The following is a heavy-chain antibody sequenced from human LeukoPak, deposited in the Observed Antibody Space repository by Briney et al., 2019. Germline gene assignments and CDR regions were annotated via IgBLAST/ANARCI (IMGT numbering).Heavy chain of an antibody. D-gene: IGHD2-21*02. CDR3: ARDRWGVTGGDC. CDR2: INQDGSEK. CDR1: GFTFNSYW. V-gene: IGHV3-7*04. J-gene: IGHJ4*02. Sequence: GRSLRLSCAASGFTFNSYWMSWVRQDPGKGLEWVAKINQDGSEKYYVDSLKGRFTISRDNAKNSLYLQMNSLRAEDTAVYYCARDRWGVTGGDCWGQGILVTVSS.